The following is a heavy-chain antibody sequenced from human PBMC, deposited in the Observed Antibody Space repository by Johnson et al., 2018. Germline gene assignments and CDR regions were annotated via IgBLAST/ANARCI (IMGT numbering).Heavy chain of an antibody. V-gene: IGHV3-30*18. CDR2: IAYDGSNK. J-gene: IGHJ1*01. CDR3: AKDSIPASSSASAEDQH. D-gene: IGHD6-6*01. CDR1: GFTFSSYG. Sequence: QVQLLETGGGVVQXGRSLRLSCAASGFTFSSYGMHWVRQAPGKGLEWGAVIAYDGSNKDYADSVKGRFTISRDNSKNTLYLQRNSLRAEDTAVYYCAKDSIPASSSASAEDQHWGQGTLVTVSS.